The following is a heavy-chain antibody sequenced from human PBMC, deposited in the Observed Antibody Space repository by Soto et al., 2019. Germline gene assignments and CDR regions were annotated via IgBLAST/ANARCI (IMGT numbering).Heavy chain of an antibody. Sequence: ASVKVSCKASGGTFGSNAISWVRQAPGQGLEWMGLINTYNGNTNYAQILQGRVTMTTDTSTSTAYMELRSLRSDDTAVYYCARGVYSSSWYEYFDYWGQGTLVTVSS. CDR1: GGTFGSNA. CDR3: ARGVYSSSWYEYFDY. J-gene: IGHJ4*02. V-gene: IGHV1-18*01. D-gene: IGHD6-13*01. CDR2: INTYNGNT.